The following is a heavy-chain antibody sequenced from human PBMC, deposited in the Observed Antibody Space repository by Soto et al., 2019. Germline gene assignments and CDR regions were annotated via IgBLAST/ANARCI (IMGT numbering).Heavy chain of an antibody. J-gene: IGHJ4*02. CDR2: IKADGSEK. V-gene: IGHV3-7*01. Sequence: EVQLVESGGGLVQPGGSLRLSCTASGFTFSNHCMSWVRQAPGKGLERVASIKADGSEKYYVDSVKGRFTISRDNAKNALYLQLNSLRAEDAAVYYCAKEYRWGQGTLVTVSS. D-gene: IGHD1-26*01. CDR3: AKEYR. CDR1: GFTFSNHC.